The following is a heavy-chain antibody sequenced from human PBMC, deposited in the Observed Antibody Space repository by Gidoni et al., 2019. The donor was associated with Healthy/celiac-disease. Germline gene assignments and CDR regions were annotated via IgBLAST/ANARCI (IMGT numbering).Heavy chain of an antibody. Sequence: EVQLVESGGGLVKPGGSLRLSCAASGFTFSNAWMSWVRQAPGKGLEWVGRIKSKTDGGTTDYAAPVKGRFTISRDDSKNTLYLQMNSLKTEDTAVYYCTTDFGLPHRGWFFDYWGQGTLVTVSS. V-gene: IGHV3-15*01. CDR2: IKSKTDGGTT. J-gene: IGHJ4*02. CDR1: GFTFSNAW. D-gene: IGHD6-19*01. CDR3: TTDFGLPHRGWFFDY.